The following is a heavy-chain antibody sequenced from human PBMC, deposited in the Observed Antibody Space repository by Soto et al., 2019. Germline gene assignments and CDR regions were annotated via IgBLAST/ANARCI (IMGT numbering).Heavy chain of an antibody. CDR2: MNPNSGNT. Sequence: ASVKVSCKASGYTFTSYDINWVRQATGQGLEWMGWMNPNSGNTGYAQKFQGRVTMTRNTSISTAYMELSSLRSEDTAVYYCATFRGYCTNGVCYPADWFDPWGQGTLVTVSS. V-gene: IGHV1-8*01. D-gene: IGHD2-8*01. CDR3: ATFRGYCTNGVCYPADWFDP. J-gene: IGHJ5*02. CDR1: GYTFTSYD.